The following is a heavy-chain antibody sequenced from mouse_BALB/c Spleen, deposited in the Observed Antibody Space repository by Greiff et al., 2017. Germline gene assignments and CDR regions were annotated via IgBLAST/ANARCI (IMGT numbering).Heavy chain of an antibody. D-gene: IGHD2-4*01. Sequence: DVHLVESGGGLVQPGGSLKLSCAASGFTFSSYTMSWVRQTPEKRLEWVAYISNGGGSTYYPDTVKGRFTISRDNAKNTLYLQMSSLKSEDTAMYYCARHGRKAYYDYLYYAMDYWGQGTSVTVAS. J-gene: IGHJ4*01. CDR3: ARHGRKAYYDYLYYAMDY. CDR2: ISNGGGST. CDR1: GFTFSSYT. V-gene: IGHV5-12-2*01.